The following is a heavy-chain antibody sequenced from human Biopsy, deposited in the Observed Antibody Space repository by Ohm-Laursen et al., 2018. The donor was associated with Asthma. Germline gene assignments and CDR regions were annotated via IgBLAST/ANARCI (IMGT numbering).Heavy chain of an antibody. CDR3: AKSADYYDSTDYLDF. D-gene: IGHD3-22*01. J-gene: IGHJ4*01. Sequence: SLRLSCTASGFVFDDYALHWVRQTPGKGLEWVSSIIWNGARVDYADAVKGRFTISRDNAKNSLYPQMNTLKTEDTAIYYCAKSADYYDSTDYLDFWGRGTLVTVSS. V-gene: IGHV3-9*01. CDR1: GFVFDDYA. CDR2: IIWNGARV.